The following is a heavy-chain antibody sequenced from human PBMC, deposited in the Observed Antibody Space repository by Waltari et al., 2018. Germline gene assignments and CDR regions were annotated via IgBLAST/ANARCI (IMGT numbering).Heavy chain of an antibody. CDR1: GGSISSNY. CDR2: IYGSGSNT. Sequence: QLQLQESGPGLVKPPETLSLTCAVSGGSISSNYWSWIRQPPGKGLEWIGYIYGSGSNTNYNPSLKSRVTLSVDTSKNQFSLKLISVTAADTAVYFCARHPPGESFDYWGQGVLVTVSS. V-gene: IGHV4-59*08. CDR3: ARHPPGESFDY. J-gene: IGHJ4*02. D-gene: IGHD3-16*01.